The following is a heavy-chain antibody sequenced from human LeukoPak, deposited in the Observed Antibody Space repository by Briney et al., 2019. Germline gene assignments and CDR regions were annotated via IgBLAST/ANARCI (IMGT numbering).Heavy chain of an antibody. CDR2: IKQDGSEK. J-gene: IGHJ4*02. Sequence: GGSLRLSCAASGFTFSSYWMSWVRQAPGKGLEWVANIKQDGSEKYYVDSVKGRFTISRDNAKNSLYLQMNGLRAEDTAVYYCASVVYGYYDFWSGYEITDYWGQGTLVTVSS. V-gene: IGHV3-7*01. D-gene: IGHD3-3*01. CDR1: GFTFSSYW. CDR3: ASVVYGYYDFWSGYEITDY.